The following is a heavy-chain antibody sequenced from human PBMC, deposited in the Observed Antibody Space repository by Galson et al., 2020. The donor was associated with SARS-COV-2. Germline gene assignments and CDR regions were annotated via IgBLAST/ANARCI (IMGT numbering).Heavy chain of an antibody. Sequence: SETLSLTCTVSAGSISTSSDYWGWIRQPPGKGLEWIATISYSGSTYYNPSLKSRVMISVDTSKSHFSLKLSSVTAADTAVYYCAGYDFWSASYSWGQGTLVTVSS. CDR3: AGYDFWSASYS. CDR1: AGSISTSSDY. D-gene: IGHD3-3*01. CDR2: ISYSGST. J-gene: IGHJ4*02. V-gene: IGHV4-39*02.